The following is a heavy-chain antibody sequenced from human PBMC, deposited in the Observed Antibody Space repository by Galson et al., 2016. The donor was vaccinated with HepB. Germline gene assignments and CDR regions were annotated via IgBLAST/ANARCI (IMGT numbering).Heavy chain of an antibody. V-gene: IGHV5-51*01. J-gene: IGHJ5*02. Sequence: QSGAEVKKPGESLKISCKGSGYSFTSYWIAWVRQMPGKGLEWMGIIYPGDSDTRYSPSFQGQVTISADKSITTAYLEWSSLRASDTAIYYCVRPASGHTSSWPTWGQGTLVTVSS. CDR3: VRPASGHTSSWPT. CDR2: IYPGDSDT. D-gene: IGHD6-13*01. CDR1: GYSFTSYW.